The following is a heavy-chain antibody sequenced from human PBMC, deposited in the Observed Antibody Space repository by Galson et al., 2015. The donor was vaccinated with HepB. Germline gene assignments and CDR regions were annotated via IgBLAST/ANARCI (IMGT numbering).Heavy chain of an antibody. CDR3: ARGRGSSGWYASGDDWYFDL. Sequence: SVKVSCKASGYTFTSYDINWVRQATGQGLEWMGWMNPNSGNTGYAQKFQGRVTMTRNTSISTAYMELSSLRSEDTAVYYCARGRGSSGWYASGDDWYFDLWGRGTLITVSS. CDR2: MNPNSGNT. D-gene: IGHD6-19*01. V-gene: IGHV1-8*01. J-gene: IGHJ2*01. CDR1: GYTFTSYD.